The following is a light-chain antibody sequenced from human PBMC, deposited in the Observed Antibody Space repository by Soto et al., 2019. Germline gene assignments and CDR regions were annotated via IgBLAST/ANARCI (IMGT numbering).Light chain of an antibody. CDR3: QAGGRSTLV. J-gene: IGLJ2*01. V-gene: IGLV3-1*01. Sequence: SYELTQPPSVSVSPGQTASITCSGVEVGHKYVCWYQQQPVQDPVLVINKDNKRPSGIRSRVSVSNSGNTAPLTIIATEDMDEYDYYCQAGGRSTLVFGGGTKLTVL. CDR1: EVGHKY. CDR2: KDN.